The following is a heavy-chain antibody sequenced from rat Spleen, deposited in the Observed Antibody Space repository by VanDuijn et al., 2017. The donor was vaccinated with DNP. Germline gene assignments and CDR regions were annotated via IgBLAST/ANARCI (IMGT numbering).Heavy chain of an antibody. V-gene: IGHV2-34*01. CDR1: GFSVTTYS. CDR3: AREREEIHTTGVTDWYFDF. CDR2: MWNDGDT. D-gene: IGHD1-9*01. Sequence: QVQLKESGPGLVQPSETLSLTCTVSGFSVTTYSVSWVRQPSGRGPEWMGRMWNDGDTAYNSVLKSRLSISRDTSKNQVFLKMKRRQPEDTGTYYCAREREEIHTTGVTDWYFDFWGPGTMVTVSS. J-gene: IGHJ1*01.